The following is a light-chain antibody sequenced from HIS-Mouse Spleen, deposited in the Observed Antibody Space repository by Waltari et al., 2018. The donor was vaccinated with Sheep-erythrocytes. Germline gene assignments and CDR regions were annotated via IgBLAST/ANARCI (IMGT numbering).Light chain of an antibody. CDR2: AAS. V-gene: IGKV1-8*01. J-gene: IGKJ2*01. CDR1: QGISSY. CDR3: QQYYSYPPYT. Sequence: IRMTQSPSSLSASTGASVTIPCRASQGISSYLAWYQQKPRKAPKLLIYAASTLQSGVPSRFSGSGSGTDFTLTISCLQSEDFATYYCQQYYSYPPYTFGQGTKLEIK.